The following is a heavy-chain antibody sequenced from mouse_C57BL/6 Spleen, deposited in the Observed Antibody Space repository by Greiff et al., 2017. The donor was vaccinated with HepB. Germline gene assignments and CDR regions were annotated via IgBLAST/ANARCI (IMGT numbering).Heavy chain of an antibody. CDR1: GYTFTSYG. CDR3: ARYDYGRRYFDY. CDR2: IYPRSGNT. J-gene: IGHJ2*01. V-gene: IGHV1-81*01. D-gene: IGHD1-1*01. Sequence: QVQLQQSGAELARPGASVKLSCEASGYTFTSYGISWVKQRTGQGLEWIGEIYPRSGNTYYNEKFKGKATLTADKSSSTAYMELRSLTSEDSAVYFCARYDYGRRYFDYWGQGTTLTVSS.